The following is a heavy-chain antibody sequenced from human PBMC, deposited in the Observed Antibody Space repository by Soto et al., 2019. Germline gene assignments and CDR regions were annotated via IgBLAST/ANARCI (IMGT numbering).Heavy chain of an antibody. J-gene: IGHJ4*02. Sequence: SETLSLTCAVYGGSFSGYYWSWIRQPPWKGLEWIGEINHSGSTNYNPSLKSRVTISVDTSKNQFSLKLSSVTAADTAVYYCARQIAAAGTSSVDYNDYWGQGTLVTVSS. CDR3: ARQIAAAGTSSVDYNDY. CDR2: INHSGST. V-gene: IGHV4-34*01. CDR1: GGSFSGYY. D-gene: IGHD6-13*01.